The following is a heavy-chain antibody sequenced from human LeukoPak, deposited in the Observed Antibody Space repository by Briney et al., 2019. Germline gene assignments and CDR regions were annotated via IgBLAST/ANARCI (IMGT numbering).Heavy chain of an antibody. J-gene: IGHJ4*02. D-gene: IGHD6-6*01. V-gene: IGHV1-24*01. Sequence: GASVKVSCKVSGYTLTELSMHWVRQAPGKGLEWMGGFDPEDGETIYAQKFQGRVTITADESTSTAYMELSSLRSEDTAVYYCARSSIAARRTFDYWGQGTLVTVSS. CDR2: FDPEDGET. CDR1: GYTLTELS. CDR3: ARSSIAARRTFDY.